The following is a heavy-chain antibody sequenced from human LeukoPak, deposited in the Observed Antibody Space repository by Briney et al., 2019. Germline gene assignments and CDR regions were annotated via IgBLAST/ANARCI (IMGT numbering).Heavy chain of an antibody. CDR3: LGVAVTHSFDY. CDR1: GFTFSDYY. V-gene: IGHV3-11*04. Sequence: NPGGSLRLSCAASGFTFSDYYMSWIRQAPGKGLERVSYISSSGSTIYYADSVKGRFTISRDNAKNSLYLQMNSLRAEDTAVYYCLGVAVTHSFDYWGQGTLVTVSS. J-gene: IGHJ4*02. CDR2: ISSSGSTI. D-gene: IGHD4-23*01.